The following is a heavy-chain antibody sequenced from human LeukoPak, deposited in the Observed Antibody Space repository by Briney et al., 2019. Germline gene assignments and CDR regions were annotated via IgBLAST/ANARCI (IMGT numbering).Heavy chain of an antibody. CDR2: ISWNSVEK. J-gene: IGHJ4*02. D-gene: IGHD4/OR15-4a*01. CDR3: AKAVPATNYFDL. V-gene: IGHV3-9*01. CDR1: GFTFGDYG. Sequence: PGGSLRLSCAASGFTFGDYGMHWVRQVPGKGLEWVSDISWNSVEKRYAGPVRGRFTISRDHAKNSLYLQMSRLTPDDTALYYCAKAVPATNYFDLWGQGTLVTVSS.